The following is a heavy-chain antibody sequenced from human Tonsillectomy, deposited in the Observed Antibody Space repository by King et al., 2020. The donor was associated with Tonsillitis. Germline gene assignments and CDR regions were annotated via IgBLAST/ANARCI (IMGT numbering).Heavy chain of an antibody. J-gene: IGHJ5*02. CDR1: GGSISSSSYY. Sequence: QLQESGPGLVKPSQTLSLTCSVSGGSISSSSYYWGWIRQPPGKGLEWIGTIYYSGNTHYNPSLKSRATISVDTSKNQFSLRLNSVTAADTAGYYCASTYCSSSNCPLGNWFDPWGQGTLVTVSS. CDR2: IYYSGNT. V-gene: IGHV4-39*01. CDR3: ASTYCSSSNCPLGNWFDP. D-gene: IGHD2-2*01.